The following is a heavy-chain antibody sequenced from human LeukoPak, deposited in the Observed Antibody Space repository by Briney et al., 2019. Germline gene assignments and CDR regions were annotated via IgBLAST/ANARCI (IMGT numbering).Heavy chain of an antibody. CDR2: ISGSGGST. CDR1: GFTFSSYS. D-gene: IGHD6-6*01. J-gene: IGHJ4*02. V-gene: IGHV3-23*01. Sequence: PGGSLRLSCAASGFTFSSYSMNWVRQAPGKGLEWVSAISGSGGSTYYADSVKGRFTISRDNSKNTLYLQMNSLRAEDTAVYYCAKAPSSSSPYYFDYWGQGTLVTVSS. CDR3: AKAPSSSSPYYFDY.